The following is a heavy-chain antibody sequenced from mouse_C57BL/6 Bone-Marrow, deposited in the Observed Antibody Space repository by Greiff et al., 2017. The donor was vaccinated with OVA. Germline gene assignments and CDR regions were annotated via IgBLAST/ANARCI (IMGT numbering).Heavy chain of an antibody. Sequence: EVQLQQSGPELVKPGASVKMSCKASGYTFTDYNMHWVKQSHGKSLEWIGYINPNTGGTRYNQKFKGKATLPVNQYSRTAYMELRSLTSVDSAVYYFARRTTDVAGGAYYFDYWGQGTTLTVSA. J-gene: IGHJ2*01. CDR2: INPNTGGT. CDR1: GYTFTDYN. D-gene: IGHD1-1*01. V-gene: IGHV1-22*01. CDR3: ARRTTDVAGGAYYFDY.